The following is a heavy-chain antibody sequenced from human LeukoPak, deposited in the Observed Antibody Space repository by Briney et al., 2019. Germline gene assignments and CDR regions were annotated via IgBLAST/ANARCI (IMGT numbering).Heavy chain of an antibody. CDR1: GFTFSSYG. CDR2: IRYDGSNK. D-gene: IGHD2-8*01. CDR3: AKGSFVQYYYYYYMDV. J-gene: IGHJ6*03. Sequence: GGSLRLSCAASGFTFSSYGMHWVRQAPGKGLEWVAFIRYDGSNKYYADSVKGRFTISRDNSKNTLYLQMNSLRAEDTAVYYCAKGSFVQYYYYYYMDVWGKGTTVTISS. V-gene: IGHV3-30*02.